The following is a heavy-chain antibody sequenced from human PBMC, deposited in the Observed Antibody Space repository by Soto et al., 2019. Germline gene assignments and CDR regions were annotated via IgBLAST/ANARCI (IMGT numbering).Heavy chain of an antibody. CDR1: GGSVSSGNYF. J-gene: IGHJ3*01. CDR3: ASRLIDNWIQGHAFDF. D-gene: IGHD1-20*01. V-gene: IGHV4-39*01. Sequence: QLQLQESGPGLVKPAETLSLKCAVSGGSVSSGNYFWGWIRQPPGMGLEWLGNIYYNGDTYYSPSLKSRVTMSGDTAQNQFSLRLTSVTAADTAVYYCASRLIDNWIQGHAFDFWGQGTLVTVSS. CDR2: IYYNGDT.